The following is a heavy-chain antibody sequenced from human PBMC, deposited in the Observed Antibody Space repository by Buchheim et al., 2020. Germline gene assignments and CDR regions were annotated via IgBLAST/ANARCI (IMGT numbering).Heavy chain of an antibody. V-gene: IGHV3-30*18. D-gene: IGHD6-19*01. Sequence: QVQLVESGGGVVQPGRSLRLSCAASGFTFSSYGMHWVRQAPGKGLEWVAVISYDGSNKYYADAVKGRFTISRDKSKTTLCLHMNSLRAEDTAVYYCAKLFVSIAVDGTDIVWDYWGQGAL. CDR2: ISYDGSNK. J-gene: IGHJ4*02. CDR3: AKLFVSIAVDGTDIVWDY. CDR1: GFTFSSYG.